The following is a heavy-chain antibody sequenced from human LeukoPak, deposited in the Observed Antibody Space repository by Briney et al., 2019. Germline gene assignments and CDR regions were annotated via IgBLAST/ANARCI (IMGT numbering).Heavy chain of an antibody. CDR2: IIPIFGTA. V-gene: IGHV1-69*06. Sequence: GSSVKGSCKASGRTFTSYAISWVRQAPGQGLDRMGGIIPIFGTANSAQKFQGRVTITADKSTSTAYMELSSLRSEDMAVYYCARAELGYCSSTSCYAFDYWGQGTLVTVSS. CDR3: ARAELGYCSSTSCYAFDY. J-gene: IGHJ4*02. CDR1: GRTFTSYA. D-gene: IGHD2-2*01.